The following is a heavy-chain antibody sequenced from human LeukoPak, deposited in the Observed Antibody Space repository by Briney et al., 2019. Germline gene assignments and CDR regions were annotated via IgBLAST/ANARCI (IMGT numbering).Heavy chain of an antibody. J-gene: IGHJ3*02. CDR1: GGSISSYY. V-gene: IGHV4-59*01. Sequence: PSETLSLTCTVSGGSISSYYWSWIRQPPGKGLEWIGYIYYSGSTSYNPSLKSRVTISVDTSKNQFSLKLSSVTAADTAVYYCARELGYCSGGSCFHDAFDIWGQGTMVTVSS. D-gene: IGHD2-15*01. CDR3: ARELGYCSGGSCFHDAFDI. CDR2: IYYSGST.